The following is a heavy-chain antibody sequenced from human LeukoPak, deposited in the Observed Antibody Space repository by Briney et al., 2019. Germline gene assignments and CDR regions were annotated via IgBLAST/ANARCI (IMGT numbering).Heavy chain of an antibody. CDR2: IIPIFGTA. Sequence: ASVTVSCTASGGTFTSYAISWVRQAPGQGLEWMGGIIPIFGTANYAQKFQGRVTITADESTSTAYMELSSLRSEDTAVYYCARLTEGAVAPIYLGGYYYGMDVWGQGTTVTVAS. V-gene: IGHV1-69*13. CDR1: GGTFTSYA. D-gene: IGHD6-19*01. CDR3: ARLTEGAVAPIYLGGYYYGMDV. J-gene: IGHJ6*02.